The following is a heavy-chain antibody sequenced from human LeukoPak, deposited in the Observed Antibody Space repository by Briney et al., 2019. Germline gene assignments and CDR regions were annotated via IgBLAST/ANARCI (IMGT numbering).Heavy chain of an antibody. CDR3: ARESCRYCSNWFDP. CDR1: GYTFTGYY. J-gene: IGHJ5*02. CDR2: INPNSGDT. Sequence: ASVKVSCKASGYTFTGYYMHWVRQAPGQGLEWMGWINPNSGDTNYTQKFQGGVTMTRDTSISTAYMELSRLRSDDTAVYYCARESCRYCSNWFDPWGQGTLVTVSS. D-gene: IGHD2-15*01. V-gene: IGHV1-2*02.